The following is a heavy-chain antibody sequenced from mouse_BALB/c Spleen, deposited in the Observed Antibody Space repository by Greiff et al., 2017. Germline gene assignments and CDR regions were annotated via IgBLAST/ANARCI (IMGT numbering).Heavy chain of an antibody. Sequence: EVQLQQSGPDLVKPSQSLSLTCTVTGYSITSGYSWHWIRQFPGNKLEWMGYIHYSGSTNYNPSLKSRISITRDTSKNQFFLQLNSVTTEDTATYYCARLYDYDDDAYAMDYWGQGTSVTVSS. V-gene: IGHV3-1*02. CDR2: IHYSGST. D-gene: IGHD2-4*01. CDR3: ARLYDYDDDAYAMDY. CDR1: GYSITSGYS. J-gene: IGHJ4*01.